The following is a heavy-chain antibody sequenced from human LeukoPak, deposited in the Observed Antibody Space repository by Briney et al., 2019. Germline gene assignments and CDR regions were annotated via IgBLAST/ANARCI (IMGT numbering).Heavy chain of an antibody. CDR2: IYYSGTT. Sequence: SETLSLTFTVSGGPISSYYWSWIRQPPGKGLGGVGYIYYSGTTNYNPSLKSRVTISVDTSKNQFSLKLSSVTAADTAVYYCARGVYIAAAQYGYWGQGTLVTVSS. D-gene: IGHD6-13*01. CDR3: ARGVYIAAAQYGY. V-gene: IGHV4-59*01. J-gene: IGHJ4*02. CDR1: GGPISSYY.